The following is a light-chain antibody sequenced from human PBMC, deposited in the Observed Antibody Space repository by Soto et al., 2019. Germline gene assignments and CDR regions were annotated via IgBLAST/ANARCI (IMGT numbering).Light chain of an antibody. CDR1: QRVSGY. Sequence: EIVLTQSPCTLSLSPGQRATLSCRASQRVSGYIGWYQQKPGQAPRLLIYADSNRATGIPARFSGSGSGTDFTLTISSLEPEDFSVYYCQQRYNWPITFGQGTRLEIK. V-gene: IGKV3-11*01. J-gene: IGKJ5*01. CDR2: ADS. CDR3: QQRYNWPIT.